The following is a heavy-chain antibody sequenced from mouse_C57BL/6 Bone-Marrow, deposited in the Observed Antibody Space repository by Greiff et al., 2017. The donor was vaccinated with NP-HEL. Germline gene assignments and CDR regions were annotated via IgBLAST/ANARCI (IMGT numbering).Heavy chain of an antibody. CDR3: ASPSYDYDPYAMDY. CDR1: GYTFTSYW. D-gene: IGHD2-4*01. V-gene: IGHV1-64*01. CDR2: IHPNSGST. J-gene: IGHJ4*01. Sequence: QVQLKQPGAELVKPGASVKLSCKASGYTFTSYWMHWVKQRPGQGLEWIGMIHPNSGSTNYNEKFKSKATLTVDKSSSTAYMQLSSLTSEDSAVYYCASPSYDYDPYAMDYWGQGTSVTVSA.